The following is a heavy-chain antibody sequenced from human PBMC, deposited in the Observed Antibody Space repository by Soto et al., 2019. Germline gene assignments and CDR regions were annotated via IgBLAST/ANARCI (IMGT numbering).Heavy chain of an antibody. V-gene: IGHV4-28*01. CDR3: ARTAPLYCSGGSCYANWFDP. Sequence: QVQLQESGPGLVKPSDTLSLICAVSGYSISSSNWWGWIRQPPGKGLEWIGYIYYSGSTYYNPSLPSRVTLSVDKYTNEFSLKLSSVTAVDTAVDSCARTAPLYCSGGSCYANWFDPWGQGTLVTVSA. J-gene: IGHJ5*02. CDR1: GYSISSSNW. CDR2: IYYSGST. D-gene: IGHD2-15*01.